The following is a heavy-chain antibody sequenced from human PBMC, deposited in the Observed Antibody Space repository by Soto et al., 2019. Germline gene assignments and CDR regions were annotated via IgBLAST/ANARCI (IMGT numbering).Heavy chain of an antibody. CDR2: ISGGSAYI. CDR1: GFIFSSYY. J-gene: IGHJ6*02. Sequence: VGSLRLSCVGPGFIFSSYYMNWVRQAPGKGLEWVSSISGGSAYIYYADSVKGRFTISRDNAKNSLYLEMNSLRVEDTAVYYCVRVWRLVGRYGMDVWGQGTTVTVSS. D-gene: IGHD6-25*01. CDR3: VRVWRLVGRYGMDV. V-gene: IGHV3-21*01.